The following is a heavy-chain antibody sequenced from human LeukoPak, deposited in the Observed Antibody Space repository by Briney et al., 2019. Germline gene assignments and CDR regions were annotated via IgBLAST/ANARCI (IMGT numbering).Heavy chain of an antibody. CDR2: IYTSGST. CDR3: ARDSAQGIAARSDY. V-gene: IGHV4-61*02. CDR1: GGSISSGSYY. Sequence: SETLSLTCTVSGGSISSGSYYWSWIRQPAGKGLEWIGRIYTSGSTNYNPSLKSRVTISVDTSKNQFSLKLSSVTAADTAVYYCARDSAQGIAARSDYWGQGTLVTVSS. D-gene: IGHD6-6*01. J-gene: IGHJ4*02.